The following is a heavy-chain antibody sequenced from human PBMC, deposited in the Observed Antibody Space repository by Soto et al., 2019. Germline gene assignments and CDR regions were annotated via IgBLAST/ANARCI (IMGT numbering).Heavy chain of an antibody. V-gene: IGHV1-3*01. D-gene: IGHD6-13*01. CDR3: ARDLGKDSSSWYNWFDP. J-gene: IGHJ5*02. CDR1: GYTFTSYA. CDR2: INAGNGNT. Sequence: QVQLVQSGAEVKKPGASVKVSCKASGYTFTSYAMHWVRQAPGQRLEWMGWINAGNGNTKYSQKFQGRVTITRDTSASTAYMELSSLRSGDTAVYYCARDLGKDSSSWYNWFDPWGQGTLVTVSS.